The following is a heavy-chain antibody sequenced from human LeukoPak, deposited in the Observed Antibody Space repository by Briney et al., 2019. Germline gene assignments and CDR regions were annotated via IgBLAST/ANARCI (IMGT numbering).Heavy chain of an antibody. CDR1: GYTFTSYD. CDR3: ARGFKDKLMATIGSDFDY. CDR2: MNPNSGNT. V-gene: IGHV1-8*01. Sequence: GASVKVSCKASGYTFTSYDINWVRQATGQGLEWMGWMNPNSGNTGYARKFQGRVTMTRNTSISTAYMELSSLRSEDTAVYYCARGFKDKLMATIGSDFDYWGQGTLVTVSS. D-gene: IGHD5-24*01. J-gene: IGHJ4*02.